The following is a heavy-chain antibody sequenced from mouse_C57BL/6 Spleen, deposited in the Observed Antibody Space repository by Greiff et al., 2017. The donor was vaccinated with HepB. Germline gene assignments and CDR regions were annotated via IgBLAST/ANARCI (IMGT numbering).Heavy chain of an antibody. Sequence: VQLQQSGAELVKPGASVKLSCKASGYTFTSYWMHWVKQRPGQGLEWIGMIHPNSGSTNYKEKFKSKATMTVDKYSSTAYMQRSSLTSEDSAVYDRSRSMDDYYVYYAMDYWSQGASVTDAS. CDR1: GYTFTSYW. V-gene: IGHV1-64*01. CDR2: IHPNSGST. D-gene: IGHD2-3*01. J-gene: IGHJ4*01. CDR3: SRSMDDYYVYYAMDY.